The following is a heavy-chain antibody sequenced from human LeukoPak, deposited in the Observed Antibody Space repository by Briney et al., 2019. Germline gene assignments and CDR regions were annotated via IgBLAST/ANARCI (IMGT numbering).Heavy chain of an antibody. CDR3: ASVYIVIVPAAPFDY. D-gene: IGHD2-2*01. Sequence: SETLSLTCVVYGGSFNNYYWSWIRQDPGRGLGWLGEINISGSTNYNPSLKSRVTMSIDTSKNQFSLNLRSVTATDTAIYYCASVYIVIVPAAPFDYWGQGTLVTVSS. J-gene: IGHJ4*02. V-gene: IGHV4-34*01. CDR1: GGSFNNYY. CDR2: INISGST.